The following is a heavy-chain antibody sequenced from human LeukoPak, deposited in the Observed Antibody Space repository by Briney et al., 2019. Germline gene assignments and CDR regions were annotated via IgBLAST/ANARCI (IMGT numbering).Heavy chain of an antibody. Sequence: AASVKVSCKASGGTFSSYAISWVRQAPGQGLEWMGGIIPIFGTANYAQKFQGRVTITADESTSTAYMELSSLRSEDTAVYYCARAREYGSGDVEDLDYWGQGTLVTVSS. V-gene: IGHV1-69*13. CDR1: GGTFSSYA. CDR3: ARAREYGSGDVEDLDY. D-gene: IGHD3-10*01. CDR2: IIPIFGTA. J-gene: IGHJ4*02.